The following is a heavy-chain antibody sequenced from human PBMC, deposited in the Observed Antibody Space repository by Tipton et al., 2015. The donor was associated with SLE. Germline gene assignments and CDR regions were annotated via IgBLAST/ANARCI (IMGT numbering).Heavy chain of an antibody. J-gene: IGHJ5*02. CDR2: IHYSGST. Sequence: TLSLTCTVSGGSISSYYWSWIRQPLGKGLEWIGYIHYSGSTYYNPSLTSRLTISVDTSKNQFSLRLNSVTAADTAVYYCARDVMRSMWFGELSSWGQGALVTVTS. V-gene: IGHV4-59*06. CDR3: ARDVMRSMWFGELSS. CDR1: GGSISSYY. D-gene: IGHD3-10*01.